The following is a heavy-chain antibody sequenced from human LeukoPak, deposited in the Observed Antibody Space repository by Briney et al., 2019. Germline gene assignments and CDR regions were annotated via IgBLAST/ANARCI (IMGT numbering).Heavy chain of an antibody. CDR1: GGSISSSSYY. CDR3: AAIIAVAGIPLVDP. CDR2: IHYTGST. J-gene: IGHJ5*02. D-gene: IGHD6-19*01. V-gene: IGHV4-39*01. Sequence: PSETLSLTCSVSGGSISSSSYYWGWIRQPPGKGLEWTGSIHYTGSTFYNPSPKGRVTISVDTSKHQFSLNLSSVTAADTAVYYCAAIIAVAGIPLVDPWGQGTLVTVSS.